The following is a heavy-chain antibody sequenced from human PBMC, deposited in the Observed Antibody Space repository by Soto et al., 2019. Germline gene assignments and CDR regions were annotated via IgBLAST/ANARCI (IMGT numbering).Heavy chain of an antibody. Sequence: GGSLRLSCAASGFTFSSYAMSWVRQAPGKGLEWVSAISGSGGSTYYADSVKGRFTISRDNSKNTLYLQMNSLRAEDTAVYYCAKDIHTRGHIWFGELLSQDDYFDYWGQGTLVTVSS. CDR1: GFTFSSYA. V-gene: IGHV3-23*01. J-gene: IGHJ4*02. D-gene: IGHD3-10*01. CDR3: AKDIHTRGHIWFGELLSQDDYFDY. CDR2: ISGSGGST.